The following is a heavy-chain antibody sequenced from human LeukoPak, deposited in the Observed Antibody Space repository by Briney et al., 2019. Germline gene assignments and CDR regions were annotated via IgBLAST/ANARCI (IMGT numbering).Heavy chain of an antibody. CDR3: ARSVAGRQQLVQGY. J-gene: IGHJ4*02. V-gene: IGHV1-2*02. CDR2: INPNSGGT. CDR1: GYTFTGYY. Sequence: ASVKVSCKASGYTFTGYYMHWVRQAPGQGLERMGWINPNSGGTNYAQKFQGRVTMTRDTSISTAYMELSRLRSDDTAVYYCARSVAGRQQLVQGYWGQGTLVTVSS. D-gene: IGHD6-13*01.